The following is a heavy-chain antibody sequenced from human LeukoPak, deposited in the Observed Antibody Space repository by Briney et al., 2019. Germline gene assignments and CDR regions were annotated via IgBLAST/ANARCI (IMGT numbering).Heavy chain of an antibody. CDR3: AKEFLGGISTLDWYFDL. D-gene: IGHD2/OR15-2a*01. CDR1: GFTFSSYA. Sequence: GGSLRLSCAASGFTFSSYAMHWVRQAPGKGLEWVAVISYDGSHKYYADSVKGRFTISRDNSKNTLYLQMNSLRAEDTAVYYCAKEFLGGISTLDWYFDLWGRGTLVTVSS. J-gene: IGHJ2*01. CDR2: ISYDGSHK. V-gene: IGHV3-30*04.